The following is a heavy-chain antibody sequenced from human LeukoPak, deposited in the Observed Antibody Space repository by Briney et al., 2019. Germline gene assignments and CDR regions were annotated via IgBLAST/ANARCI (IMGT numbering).Heavy chain of an antibody. V-gene: IGHV6-1*01. J-gene: IGHJ4*02. Sequence: SQTLSLTCVISGDRVSSTSSTWNWITQSPSRGLEWLGRTYYRSKWYHNYAVSVESRITINPDTSKNQFSLQLTFVTPEDTAMYYCSREDPSGYSNVWGQGTLVTVSS. CDR3: SREDPSGYSNV. CDR2: TYYRSKWYH. CDR1: GDRVSSTSST. D-gene: IGHD6-13*01.